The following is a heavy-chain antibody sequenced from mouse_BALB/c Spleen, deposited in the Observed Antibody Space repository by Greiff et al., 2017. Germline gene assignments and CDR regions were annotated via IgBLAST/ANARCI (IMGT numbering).Heavy chain of an antibody. V-gene: IGHV2-9*02. CDR1: GFSLTSYG. CDR3: ARGGENYAMDY. Sequence: QVQLKQSGPGLVAPSQCLSFSCTASGFSLTSYGVHWVRQPPGKGLEWLGVIWAGGSTNYNSALMSRLSTSKDNSKSQVFLKMNSLQTDDTAMYYCARGGENYAMDYWGQGTSVTVSS. J-gene: IGHJ4*01. CDR2: IWAGGST.